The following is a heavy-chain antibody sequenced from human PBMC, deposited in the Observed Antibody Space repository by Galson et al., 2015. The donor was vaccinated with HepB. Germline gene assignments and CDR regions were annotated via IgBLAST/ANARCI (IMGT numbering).Heavy chain of an antibody. CDR3: ARAPSLGYCSGGSCYSPYFDY. CDR2: IWYDGSNK. J-gene: IGHJ4*02. V-gene: IGHV3-33*08. CDR1: GFTFSSYG. Sequence: SLRLSCAASGFTFSSYGMHWVRQAPGKGLEWVAVIWYDGSNKYYADSVKGRFTISRDNSKNTLYLQMNSLRAEDTAVYYCARAPSLGYCSGGSCYSPYFDYWGQGTLVTVSS. D-gene: IGHD2-15*01.